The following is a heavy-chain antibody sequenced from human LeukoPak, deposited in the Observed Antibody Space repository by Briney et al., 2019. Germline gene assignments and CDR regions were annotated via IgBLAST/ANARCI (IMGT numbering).Heavy chain of an antibody. D-gene: IGHD1-26*01. CDR1: GFTFSSYA. Sequence: GGSLRLSCAASGFTFSSYAMHWVRQAPGKGLEWVAVISYDGSNKYYADSVKGRFTISRDNSKNTLYLQLNSLRAEDTAVYYCARGGGSYYYGMDVWGQGTTVTVSS. CDR3: ARGGGSYYYGMDV. J-gene: IGHJ6*02. CDR2: ISYDGSNK. V-gene: IGHV3-30*04.